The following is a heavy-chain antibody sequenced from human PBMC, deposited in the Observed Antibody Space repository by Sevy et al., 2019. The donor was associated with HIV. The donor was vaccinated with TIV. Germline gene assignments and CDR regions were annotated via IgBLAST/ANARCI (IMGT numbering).Heavy chain of an antibody. Sequence: GGSLRLSCAASVFIFSSHGMQWVRHAPGKGLEWVAAITSFDGSNKYYADSVKGRFTISRDNTMNTVYLQMNNLRPEDTAVYYCAKWGGDYSGDSLHHWGQGILVTVSS. V-gene: IGHV3-30*18. CDR3: AKWGGDYSGDSLHH. D-gene: IGHD2-21*02. CDR2: ITSFDGSNK. CDR1: VFIFSSHG. J-gene: IGHJ5*02.